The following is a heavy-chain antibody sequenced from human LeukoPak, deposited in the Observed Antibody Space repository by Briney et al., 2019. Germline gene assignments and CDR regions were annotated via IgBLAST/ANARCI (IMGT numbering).Heavy chain of an antibody. Sequence: ASVTVSCKASGYTFTSYGISWVRRAPGQGLEWMGWISAYNGNTNYAQKLQGRVTITTQPSTRTAYMELRSLRSDDTAVYYCARAGSYDILTYYYYGMDVWGQGTTVTVSS. CDR3: ARAGSYDILTYYYYGMDV. CDR2: ISAYNGNT. V-gene: IGHV1-18*01. J-gene: IGHJ6*02. CDR1: GYTFTSYG. D-gene: IGHD3-9*01.